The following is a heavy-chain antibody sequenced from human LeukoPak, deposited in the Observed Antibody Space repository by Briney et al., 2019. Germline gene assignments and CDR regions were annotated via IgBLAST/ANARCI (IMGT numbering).Heavy chain of an antibody. CDR1: GGSISSYY. Sequence: SETLSLTCTVSGGSISSYYWSWIRQPPGKGLEWIGYIYYSGSTNYNPSLKSRVTISVDTSKNQFSLKLSSVTAADTAVYYCARGRGLVAVAGYYYYYGMDVWGQGTTVTVSS. J-gene: IGHJ6*02. V-gene: IGHV4-59*01. CDR3: ARGRGLVAVAGYYYYYGMDV. CDR2: IYYSGST. D-gene: IGHD6-19*01.